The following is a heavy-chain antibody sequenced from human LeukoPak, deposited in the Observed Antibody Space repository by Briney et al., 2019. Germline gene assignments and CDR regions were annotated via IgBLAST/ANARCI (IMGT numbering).Heavy chain of an antibody. CDR1: GFTFSSYW. V-gene: IGHV3-7*01. Sequence: GGSLRLSCAASGFTFSSYWMSWVRQAPGKGLEWVANIKQDGSEKYYVDSVKGRFTISRDNSKNTLYLQMNSLRAEDTAVYYCAKYLSGSFDYWGQGTLVTVSS. J-gene: IGHJ4*02. D-gene: IGHD3-22*01. CDR2: IKQDGSEK. CDR3: AKYLSGSFDY.